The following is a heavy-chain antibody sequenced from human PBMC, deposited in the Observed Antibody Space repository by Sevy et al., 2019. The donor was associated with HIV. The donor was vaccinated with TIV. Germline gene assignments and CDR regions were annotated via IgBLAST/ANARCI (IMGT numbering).Heavy chain of an antibody. V-gene: IGHV3-23*01. J-gene: IGHJ6*03. CDR1: GFTFSSYA. Sequence: GGSLRLSCAASGFTFSSYAMSWVRQAPGKGLEWVSAISGSGGSTYYADSVKGRFTISRDNSKNTLYLQMNSQRAEDTAVYYCAKDAFYGDYVNYYYYYMDVWGKGTTVTVS. D-gene: IGHD4-17*01. CDR3: AKDAFYGDYVNYYYYYMDV. CDR2: ISGSGGST.